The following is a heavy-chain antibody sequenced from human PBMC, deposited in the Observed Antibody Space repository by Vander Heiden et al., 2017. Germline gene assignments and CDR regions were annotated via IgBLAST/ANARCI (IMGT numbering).Heavy chain of an antibody. D-gene: IGHD3-3*01. Sequence: EVQLVESGGGLVQPGGSLRLSCAASGFTFSSYSMNWVRQAPGKGLEWVSYISSSSSTIYYADSVKGRFTISRDNAKNSLYLQMNSLRDEDTAVYYCARDTLGRFLEWYALDYWGQGTLVTVSS. CDR3: ARDTLGRFLEWYALDY. CDR2: ISSSSSTI. J-gene: IGHJ4*02. CDR1: GFTFSSYS. V-gene: IGHV3-48*02.